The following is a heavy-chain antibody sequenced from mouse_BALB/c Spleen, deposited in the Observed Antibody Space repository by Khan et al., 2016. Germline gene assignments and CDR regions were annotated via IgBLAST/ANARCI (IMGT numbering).Heavy chain of an antibody. J-gene: IGHJ3*01. Sequence: EVQLQESGPELVKPGASVKVSCKASGYSFTDYNIYWVKQSHGKSLEWIGYIDPYNGSTSYNQKFKGKATLTVDKSSSPAFMHLNSLTSEDSAVYYCARYDSDVTWFAYWGQGTLVTVSA. CDR2: IDPYNGST. CDR3: ARYDSDVTWFAY. V-gene: IGHV1S135*01. D-gene: IGHD2-4*01. CDR1: GYSFTDYN.